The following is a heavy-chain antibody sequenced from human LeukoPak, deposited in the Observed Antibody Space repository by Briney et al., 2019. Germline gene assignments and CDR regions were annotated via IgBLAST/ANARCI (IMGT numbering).Heavy chain of an antibody. Sequence: PGGSLRLSCAASGFTFSSYSMNWVRQAPGKGLEWVSSISSSSSYIYYADSVKGRFTISRDNAKNSLYLKMNSLRAEDMAVYYCAREVTIFGVVRKRLDCTVLDPWGQGTLVTVSS. CDR3: AREVTIFGVVRKRLDCTVLDP. J-gene: IGHJ5*02. D-gene: IGHD3-3*01. CDR2: ISSSSSYI. V-gene: IGHV3-21*01. CDR1: GFTFSSYS.